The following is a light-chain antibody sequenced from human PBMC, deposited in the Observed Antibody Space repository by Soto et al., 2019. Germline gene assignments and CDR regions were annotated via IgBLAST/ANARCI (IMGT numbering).Light chain of an antibody. CDR3: QQFDSSVT. Sequence: EIVLTQSPGSLSLSPGERATLSCRASQSVSSTFFAWYQQRPGQAPRLLMYGASNRATGIPERFSGSGSGTDFTLTISRLEPEDFAVYYFQQFDSSVTFGQGSKVEIK. CDR1: QSVSSTF. V-gene: IGKV3-20*01. CDR2: GAS. J-gene: IGKJ1*01.